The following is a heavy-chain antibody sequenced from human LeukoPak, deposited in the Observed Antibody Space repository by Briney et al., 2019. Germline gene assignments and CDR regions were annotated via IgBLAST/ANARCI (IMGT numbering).Heavy chain of an antibody. J-gene: IGHJ4*02. CDR2: ISAYNGNT. V-gene: IGHV1-18*01. CDR3: ARGAHSGWSGRKWYYFDY. Sequence: ASVKVSCKASGYTFTSYGISWVRQAPRQGLEWMGWISAYNGNTNYAQKLQGRVTMTTDTSTSTAYMELRSLRSDDTAVYYCARGAHSGWSGRKWYYFDYWGQGTLVTVSS. CDR1: GYTFTSYG. D-gene: IGHD6-19*01.